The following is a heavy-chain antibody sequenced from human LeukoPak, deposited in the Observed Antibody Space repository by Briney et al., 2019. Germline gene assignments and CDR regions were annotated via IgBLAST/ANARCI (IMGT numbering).Heavy chain of an antibody. CDR3: ARDLIIGDRTPFDY. J-gene: IGHJ4*02. Sequence: SVKVSCKASGGTFSSYAISWVRQAPGQGLEWMGRIIPILGIANCAQKFQGRVTITADKSTSTAYMELSSLRSEDTAVYYCARDLIIGDRTPFDYWGQGTLVTVSS. CDR2: IIPILGIA. V-gene: IGHV1-69*04. D-gene: IGHD4-17*01. CDR1: GGTFSSYA.